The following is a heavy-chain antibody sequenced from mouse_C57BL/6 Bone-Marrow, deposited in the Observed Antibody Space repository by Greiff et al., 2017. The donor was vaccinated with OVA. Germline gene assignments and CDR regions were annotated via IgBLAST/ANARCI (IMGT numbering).Heavy chain of an antibody. CDR1: GYTFTSYW. CDR3: VSSPYWYFDV. CDR2: IDPSDSYT. Sequence: VQLQQSGAELVKPGASVKLSCKASGYTFTSYWMHWVKQRPGQGLEWIGEIDPSDSYTNYNQKFKGKSTLTVDKSSSTAYLQLSSLPSEDSAVYDCVSSPYWYFDVWGTGTTVTVSS. D-gene: IGHD1-1*01. J-gene: IGHJ1*03. V-gene: IGHV1-69*01.